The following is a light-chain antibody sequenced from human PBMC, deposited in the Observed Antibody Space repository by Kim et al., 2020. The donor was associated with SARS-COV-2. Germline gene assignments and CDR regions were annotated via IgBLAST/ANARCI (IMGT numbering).Light chain of an antibody. CDR2: DAA. Sequence: SPREEATLSCRASHSIGINLAWYQQTRGQAPRLLIYDAAIRATGIPDKFSGSGSGTDFTLTNSSLDPEDFAIYFCQQHRKWPPAPSFGGGTKL. CDR3: QQHRKWPPAPS. CDR1: HSIGIN. J-gene: IGKJ4*01. V-gene: IGKV3-11*01.